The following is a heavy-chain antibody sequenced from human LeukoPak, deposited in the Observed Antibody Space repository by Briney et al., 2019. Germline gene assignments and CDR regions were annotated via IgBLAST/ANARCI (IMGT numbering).Heavy chain of an antibody. Sequence: ASVKVSCKVSGYTLTELSMHWVRQAPGKGLEWMGGFDPEDGETIYAQKFQGRVTMTEDTSTDTAYMELSSLRSEDTAVYYCATDLDSSGYSGAFDIWGQGTMVTVSS. CDR2: FDPEDGET. D-gene: IGHD3-22*01. J-gene: IGHJ3*02. V-gene: IGHV1-24*01. CDR3: ATDLDSSGYSGAFDI. CDR1: GYTLTELS.